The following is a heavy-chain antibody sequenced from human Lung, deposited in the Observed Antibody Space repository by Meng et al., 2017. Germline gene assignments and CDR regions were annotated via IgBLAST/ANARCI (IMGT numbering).Heavy chain of an antibody. CDR2: IYPFDSET. CDR1: GYKFIDYW. V-gene: IGHV5-51*01. D-gene: IGHD4-17*01. J-gene: IGHJ4*02. CDR3: ARLADYGDYRPFDF. Sequence: GGSLRLSCKGSGYKFIDYWIGWVRQMPGKGLEWMGIIYPFDSETTYSPSFQGQVTISADKSINTAYLQWSSLKASDTAMYYCARLADYGDYRPFDFWGQGTLVTVSS.